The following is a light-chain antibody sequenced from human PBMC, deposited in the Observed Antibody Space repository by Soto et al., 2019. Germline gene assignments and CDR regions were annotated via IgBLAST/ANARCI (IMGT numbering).Light chain of an antibody. CDR3: SSYAGSNTDYV. V-gene: IGLV2-8*01. CDR1: SSDAGGYNY. Sequence: QSVLTQPPSASGSPGQSVTISCTGTSSDAGGYNYVSWYQQHPGKVPKLMIYEVSKRPSGVPDRFSGSKSGNTASLTVSGLQAEDEADYYCSSYAGSNTDYVFGTGTKVTVL. CDR2: EVS. J-gene: IGLJ1*01.